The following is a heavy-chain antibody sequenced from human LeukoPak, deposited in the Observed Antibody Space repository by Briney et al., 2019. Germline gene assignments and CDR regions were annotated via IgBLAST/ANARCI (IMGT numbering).Heavy chain of an antibody. CDR1: GGPIRDYD. CDR2: VSYSGST. CDR3: ASSLATNKIPRVTFDS. J-gene: IGHJ4*02. D-gene: IGHD3-10*01. V-gene: IGHV4-59*01. Sequence: SETLSLTCTVSGGPIRDYDWNWIRQSPGNGLEWIGFVSYSGSTNFNPSLRSRVNMSLDTSKRQFSLNLSSVTAADTAFYYCASSLATNKIPRVTFDSWGQGTLVSVSS.